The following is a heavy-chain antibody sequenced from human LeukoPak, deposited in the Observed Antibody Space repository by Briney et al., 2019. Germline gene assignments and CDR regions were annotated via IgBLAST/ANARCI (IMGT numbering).Heavy chain of an antibody. V-gene: IGHV3-30*18. Sequence: PGGSLRLSCAASGFTFSTYGMHWVRQAPGKGLDWMTIISFDGSYKYYADSVKGRFTISRDNSKNTLYLQMNSLRAEDTAVYYCAKGGPGGDYDSSGYDSFDFWGQGTMVTVSS. J-gene: IGHJ3*01. CDR3: AKGGPGGDYDSSGYDSFDF. CDR1: GFTFSTYG. D-gene: IGHD3-22*01. CDR2: ISFDGSYK.